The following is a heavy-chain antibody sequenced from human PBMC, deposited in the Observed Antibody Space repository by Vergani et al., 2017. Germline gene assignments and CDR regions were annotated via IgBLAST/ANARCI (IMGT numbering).Heavy chain of an antibody. CDR3: ARDRGSMTMVRGAYEAYFDY. D-gene: IGHD3-10*01. CDR1: GGTFSSSA. V-gene: IGHV1-69*12. CDR2: IIPIFGTA. J-gene: IGHJ4*02. Sequence: QVQLVQSGAEVKKPGSSVKVSCKASGGTFSSSAISWVRQAPGQGLEWMGGIIPIFGTANYAQKFQGRVTITADESTSTAYMELSSLRSEDTAVYYCARDRGSMTMVRGAYEAYFDYWGQGTLVTVSS.